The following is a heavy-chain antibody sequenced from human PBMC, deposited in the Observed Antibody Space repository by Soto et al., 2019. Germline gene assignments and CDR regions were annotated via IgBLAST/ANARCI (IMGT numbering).Heavy chain of an antibody. J-gene: IGHJ6*02. CDR2: INAGNGNT. CDR1: GYTFTSYA. Sequence: GASVKVSCKASGYTFTSYAMHWVRQAPGQRLEWMGWINAGNGNTKYSQKFQGRVTITRDTSASTAYMELSSLRPEDTAVYYCARIVVVVAATDYYGMDVWGQGTTVTVSS. V-gene: IGHV1-3*01. D-gene: IGHD2-15*01. CDR3: ARIVVVVAATDYYGMDV.